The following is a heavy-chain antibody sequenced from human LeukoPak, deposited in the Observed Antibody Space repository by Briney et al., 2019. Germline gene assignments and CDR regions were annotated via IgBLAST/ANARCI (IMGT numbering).Heavy chain of an antibody. CDR1: GYTFTSYG. J-gene: IGHJ3*02. CDR2: ISAYYGNT. D-gene: IGHD2-2*01. Sequence: ASVKVSCKASGYTFTSYGINWVRQAPGQGLEWMGWISAYYGNTNYSQRLKGRVTLTTDTSTSTVYMELRSLRSDDTAVYYCARELGVDIVVVPANDAFDIWGQGTMVTVSS. V-gene: IGHV1-18*01. CDR3: ARELGVDIVVVPANDAFDI.